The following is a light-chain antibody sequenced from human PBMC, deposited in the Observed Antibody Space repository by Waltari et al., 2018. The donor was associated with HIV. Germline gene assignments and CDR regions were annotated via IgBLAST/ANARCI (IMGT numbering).Light chain of an antibody. V-gene: IGKV3-11*01. CDR3: QHRSSWPRGT. CDR1: QSISSY. CDR2: DAP. Sequence: EIVLTQSPATLSLSPGETATLSCRASQSISSYLAWYQQKPGQAPRPLIYDAPNRATGIPARFSGSGSATDFTLTISSLEPEDFAVYYCQHRSSWPRGTFGQGTKLEIK. J-gene: IGKJ2*01.